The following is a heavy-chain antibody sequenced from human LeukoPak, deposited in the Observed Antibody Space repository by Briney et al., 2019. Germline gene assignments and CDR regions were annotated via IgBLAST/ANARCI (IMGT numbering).Heavy chain of an antibody. CDR1: GFTFSSYS. J-gene: IGHJ4*02. Sequence: TGGSLRLSCAASGFTFSSYSMNWVRQAPGKGLEWVSSISSSSSYIYYADSVKGRFTISRDNAKNSLYLQMNSLRAEDTAVYYCASPSCSGGSCYMGSFDYRGQGTLVTVSS. D-gene: IGHD2-15*01. CDR3: ASPSCSGGSCYMGSFDY. V-gene: IGHV3-21*01. CDR2: ISSSSSYI.